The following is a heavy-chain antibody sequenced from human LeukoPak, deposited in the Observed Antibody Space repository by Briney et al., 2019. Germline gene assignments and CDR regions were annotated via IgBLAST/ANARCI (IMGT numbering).Heavy chain of an antibody. CDR2: ISYDGSNK. CDR3: AKGVGVTTEGWYYFDY. J-gene: IGHJ4*02. CDR1: GFTFDDYA. V-gene: IGHV3-30*18. Sequence: GGSLRLSCAASGFTFDDYAMHWVRQAPGKGLEWVAVISYDGSNKYYADSVKGRFTISRDNSKNTLYLQMNSLRAEDTAVYYCAKGVGVTTEGWYYFDYWGQGTLVTVSS. D-gene: IGHD4-17*01.